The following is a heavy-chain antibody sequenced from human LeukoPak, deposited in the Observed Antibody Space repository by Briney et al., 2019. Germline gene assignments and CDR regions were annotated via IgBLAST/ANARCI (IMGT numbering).Heavy chain of an antibody. D-gene: IGHD3-10*01. CDR1: GGSFSGYY. J-gene: IGHJ6*02. V-gene: IGHV4-34*01. CDR2: INHSGST. CDR3: ARGLITMVRGVNYGMDV. Sequence: SETLSLTCAVYGGSFSGYYWRWIRQPPGKGLDWIGEINHSGSTNYKPSLKSRVTISVDTSKNQFSLRLSSVTAADTAVYYCARGLITMVRGVNYGMDVWGQGTTVTVSS.